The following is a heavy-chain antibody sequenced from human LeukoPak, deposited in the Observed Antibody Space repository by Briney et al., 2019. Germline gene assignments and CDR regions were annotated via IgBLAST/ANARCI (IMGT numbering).Heavy chain of an antibody. CDR2: ISAYNGNT. D-gene: IGHD6-13*01. CDR1: GYTFTSYG. Sequence: ASVKVSCKASGYTFTSYGISWVRQAPGQGLEWMGWISAYNGNTNYAQKLQGRVTMTTDTSTSTAYMELRSLRSDDTAVYYCARDREKYSSSWPFDAFDIWGRGTMVTVSS. V-gene: IGHV1-18*01. CDR3: ARDREKYSSSWPFDAFDI. J-gene: IGHJ3*02.